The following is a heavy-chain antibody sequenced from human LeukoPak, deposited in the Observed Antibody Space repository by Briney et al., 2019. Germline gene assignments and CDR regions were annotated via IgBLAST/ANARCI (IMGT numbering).Heavy chain of an antibody. CDR1: TFTFNSYA. V-gene: IGHV3-23*01. J-gene: IGHJ4*02. D-gene: IGHD1-26*01. CDR3: AKVPGGSYLYSFDY. CDR2: FSGSGGST. Sequence: GVSLRLSCAASTFTFNSYAMSWVRQAPGKGLEGVSTFSGSGGSTYYADSVKGRFTISRDNSKNTLYLQMNSLRAEDTAVYYCAKVPGGSYLYSFDYWGQGTLVTVSS.